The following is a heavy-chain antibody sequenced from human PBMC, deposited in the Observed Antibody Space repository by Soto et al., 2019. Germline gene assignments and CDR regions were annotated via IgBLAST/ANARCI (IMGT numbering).Heavy chain of an antibody. D-gene: IGHD3-3*01. J-gene: IGHJ3*02. CDR2: IWYDGSNK. V-gene: IGHV3-33*01. Sequence: GALRLSCAASGFTFSSYGMHWVRQAPGKGLGWVAVIWYDGSNKNYAGSVKGRFTISRDNSKNTLYLQMNSLRAEDTAVYYCERDPPSHGRMSITIFGAQAFDIWGQGTMVTVSS. CDR3: ERDPPSHGRMSITIFGAQAFDI. CDR1: GFTFSSYG.